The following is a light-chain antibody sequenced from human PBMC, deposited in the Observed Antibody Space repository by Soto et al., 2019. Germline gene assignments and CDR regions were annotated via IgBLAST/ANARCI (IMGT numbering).Light chain of an antibody. CDR3: SSYTSSSTFNYV. V-gene: IGLV2-14*01. CDR1: SSDVGGYNY. Sequence: QSALTQPASVSGSPGQSITISCTGTSSDVGGYNYVSWYQQHPGKAPKLMIYDVSNRPSGVSNRFSGSKSGNTASLTISGLQAEDEADYYCSSYTSSSTFNYVFGTGNKLTVL. CDR2: DVS. J-gene: IGLJ1*01.